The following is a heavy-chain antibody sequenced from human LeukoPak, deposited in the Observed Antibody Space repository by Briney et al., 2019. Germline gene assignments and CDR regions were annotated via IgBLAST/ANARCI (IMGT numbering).Heavy chain of an antibody. V-gene: IGHV3-7*01. J-gene: IGHJ6*03. CDR2: IKQDGSEK. D-gene: IGHD2-2*01. CDR3: AREKEGYCSRTSCYLDYYYYYMDV. CDR1: GFSFSNYW. Sequence: PGGSLRLSCEASGFSFSNYWMTWVRQAPGKGLEWVANIKQDGSEKYYVDSVKGRFTISRDNAKNSLYLQMNSLRAEDTAVYYCAREKEGYCSRTSCYLDYYYYYMDVWGKGTTVTISS.